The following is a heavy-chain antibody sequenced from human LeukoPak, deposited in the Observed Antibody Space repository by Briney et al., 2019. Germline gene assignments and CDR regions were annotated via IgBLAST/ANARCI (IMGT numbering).Heavy chain of an antibody. CDR3: AKAAPLRYFDWVFDY. CDR2: ISGSGGST. V-gene: IGHV3-23*01. CDR1: GFTFSSYA. D-gene: IGHD3-9*01. J-gene: IGHJ4*02. Sequence: GESLRLSCAASGFTFSSYAMTWVRQAPGKGLEWVSAISGSGGSTYYANSVKGRFTISRDNSKNTLYLQMNSLRAEDTAVYYCAKAAPLRYFDWVFDYWGQGTLVTVSS.